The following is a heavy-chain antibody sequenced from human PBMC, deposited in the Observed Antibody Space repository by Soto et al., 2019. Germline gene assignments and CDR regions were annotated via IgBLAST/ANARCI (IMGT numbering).Heavy chain of an antibody. J-gene: IGHJ6*02. Sequence: PSETLSLTCAVYGGSFSGYYWSWNRQPPGKGLEWIGEINHSGSTNYNPSLKNRVTISVDTSKNQFSLKLSSVTPADTAVYYCARAFTYYDILTGYSYGMDVWGQGTTVTVSS. CDR2: INHSGST. CDR3: ARAFTYYDILTGYSYGMDV. CDR1: GGSFSGYY. D-gene: IGHD3-9*01. V-gene: IGHV4-34*01.